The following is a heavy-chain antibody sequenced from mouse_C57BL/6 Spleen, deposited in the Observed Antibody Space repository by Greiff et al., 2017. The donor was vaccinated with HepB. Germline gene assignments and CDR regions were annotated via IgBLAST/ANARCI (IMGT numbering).Heavy chain of an antibody. CDR2: IHPNSGST. Sequence: QVQLKQPGAELVKPGASVKLSCKASGYTFTSYWMHWVKQRPGQGLEWIGMIHPNSGSTNYNEKFKSKATLTVDKSSSTAYMQLSSLTSEDSAVYYCARGKYYSNYVDAMDYWGQGTSVTVSS. V-gene: IGHV1-64*01. D-gene: IGHD2-5*01. CDR3: ARGKYYSNYVDAMDY. J-gene: IGHJ4*01. CDR1: GYTFTSYW.